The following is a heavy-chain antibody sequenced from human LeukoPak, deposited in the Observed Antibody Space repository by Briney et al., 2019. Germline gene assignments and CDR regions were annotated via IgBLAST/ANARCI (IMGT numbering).Heavy chain of an antibody. CDR2: MNPNSGNT. J-gene: IGHJ4*02. CDR1: GYTFTSYD. CDR3: ARPSRRGYSYGYGY. V-gene: IGHV1-8*01. Sequence: ASVKVSCKASGYTFTSYDINWVRQATGQALEWMGWMNPNSGNTGYAQKFQGRVTMTRNTSISTAYMELGSLRSEDTAVYYCARPSRRGYSYGYGYWGQGTLVTVSS. D-gene: IGHD5-18*01.